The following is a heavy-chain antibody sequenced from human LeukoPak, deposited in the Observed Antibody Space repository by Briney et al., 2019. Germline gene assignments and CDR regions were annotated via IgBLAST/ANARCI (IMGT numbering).Heavy chain of an antibody. CDR2: IWYDGSYN. J-gene: IGHJ4*02. CDR1: GYTFSRYG. V-gene: IGHV3-33*01. D-gene: IGHD1-14*01. CDR3: ARDTTTLLAFDY. Sequence: GGSLRLSCAASGYTFSRYGMHWVRQAPGKGLEWVAVIWYDGSYNYYADSVKGRFTISRDNSKNTLYLQMNSLRAEDTAVYYCARDTTTLLAFDYWGQGTLVTVSS.